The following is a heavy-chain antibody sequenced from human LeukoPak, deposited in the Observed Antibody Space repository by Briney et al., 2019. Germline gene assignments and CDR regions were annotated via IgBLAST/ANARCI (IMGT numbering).Heavy chain of an antibody. CDR3: ARDSSSSGHYYYYYMDV. J-gene: IGHJ6*03. V-gene: IGHV1-69*13. CDR1: GGTFSSYA. D-gene: IGHD6-6*01. CDR2: IIPIFGTA. Sequence: ASVKVSCKASGGTFSSYAISWVRQAPGQGLEWMGGIIPIFGTANYAQKFQGRVTITADESTSTAYMELSSLRSEDTAVYYCARDSSSSGHYYYYYMDVWGKGTTVTVSS.